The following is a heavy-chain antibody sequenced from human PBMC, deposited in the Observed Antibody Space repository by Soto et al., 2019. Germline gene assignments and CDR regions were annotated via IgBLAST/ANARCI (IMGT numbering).Heavy chain of an antibody. D-gene: IGHD2-15*01. J-gene: IGHJ1*01. V-gene: IGHV1-18*01. CDR3: ARVELSCSGGSCFPEVYFQH. CDR1: GYTFISYG. Sequence: QFLLVQSGAEVKKPGASVKVSCKASGYTFISYGFSWVRQAPGQGLEWMGWISAYNGNTNYAQKLQGRVTMTTDTSTSTAYMELRSLRSDDTAVYYCARVELSCSGGSCFPEVYFQHWGQGTLVTVSS. CDR2: ISAYNGNT.